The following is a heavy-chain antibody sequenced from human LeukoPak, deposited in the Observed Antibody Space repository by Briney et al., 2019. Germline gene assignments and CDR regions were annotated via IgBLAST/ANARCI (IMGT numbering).Heavy chain of an antibody. CDR3: AKRYCTGGSCCPDY. Sequence: GGSLRLSCISSGFTFSNYAMSWVRQAPGKGLEWVAAISDDGGATYHADSVKGRFTISRANSKNTLYLQMNSLRAEDTAVYYCAKRYCTGGSCCPDYWGQGTLVTVSS. D-gene: IGHD2-15*01. CDR2: ISDDGGAT. CDR1: GFTFSNYA. V-gene: IGHV3-23*01. J-gene: IGHJ4*02.